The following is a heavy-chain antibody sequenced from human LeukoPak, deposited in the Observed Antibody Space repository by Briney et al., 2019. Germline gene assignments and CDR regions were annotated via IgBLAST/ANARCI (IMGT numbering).Heavy chain of an antibody. CDR2: IGSSSSYT. CDR3: AKAPDSKGY. CDR1: GFTFRDYY. D-gene: IGHD3-22*01. J-gene: IGHJ4*02. V-gene: IGHV3-11*06. Sequence: PGGSLRLSCAASGFTFRDYYMSWIRQAPGKGLEWVSYIGSSSSYTKYADSVKGRFTISRDNSKNTLYLQMNSLRAEDTAVYYCAKAPDSKGYWGQGTLVTVSS.